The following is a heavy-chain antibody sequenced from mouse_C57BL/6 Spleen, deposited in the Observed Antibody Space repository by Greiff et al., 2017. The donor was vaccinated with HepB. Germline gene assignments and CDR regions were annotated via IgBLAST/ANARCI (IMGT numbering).Heavy chain of an antibody. Sequence: QVQLQQPGAELVKPGASVKMSCKASGYTFTSYWITWVKQRPGQGLEWIGDIYPGSGSTNYNEKFKSKATLTVDTSSSTAYMPLSSLTSEDSAVYYCARSGSYYGNPWFAYWGQGTLVTVSA. D-gene: IGHD2-1*01. CDR1: GYTFTSYW. V-gene: IGHV1-55*01. CDR2: IYPGSGST. CDR3: ARSGSYYGNPWFAY. J-gene: IGHJ3*01.